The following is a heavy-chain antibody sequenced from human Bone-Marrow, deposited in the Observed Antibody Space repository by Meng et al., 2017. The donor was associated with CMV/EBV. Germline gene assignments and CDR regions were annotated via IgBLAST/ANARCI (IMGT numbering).Heavy chain of an antibody. D-gene: IGHD2-2*02. V-gene: IGHV3-30*04. Sequence: GGSLRLSFAASGFTFSSYAMHWVRQAPGKGLEWVAVISYDGSNKYYADSVKGRFTISRDNSKNTLYLQMNSLRAEDTAVYYCARGAFGDCSSTSCYTLDYWGQGTLVTVSS. CDR2: ISYDGSNK. CDR1: GFTFSSYA. CDR3: ARGAFGDCSSTSCYTLDY. J-gene: IGHJ4*02.